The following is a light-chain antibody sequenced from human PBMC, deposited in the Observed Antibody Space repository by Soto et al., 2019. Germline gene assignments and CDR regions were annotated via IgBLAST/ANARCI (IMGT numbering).Light chain of an antibody. Sequence: DIQMTQSPTSLSASVGDRVTITCRASQTISSYLNWYQQKPGKAPKLLIYAASSLQSGVPSRVSGSGSGTDFTLTISSLQPEDFATYYCQHSYSTLWTFGQGTKVEIK. V-gene: IGKV1-39*01. CDR2: AAS. J-gene: IGKJ1*01. CDR3: QHSYSTLWT. CDR1: QTISSY.